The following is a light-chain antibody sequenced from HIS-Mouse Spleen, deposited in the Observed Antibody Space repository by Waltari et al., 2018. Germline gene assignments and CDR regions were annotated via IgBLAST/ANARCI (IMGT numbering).Light chain of an antibody. CDR2: DAS. CDR3: QQFNSYPALT. V-gene: IGKV1-13*02. CDR1: QGISSA. Sequence: AIQLSQSPSSLSASEGDRATITCRARQGISSALAWYQQKPGKSPKLLIYDASSLESGVPSRFSGSGSGTDFTLTISSLQPEDFATYYCQQFNSYPALTFGGGTKVEIK. J-gene: IGKJ4*01.